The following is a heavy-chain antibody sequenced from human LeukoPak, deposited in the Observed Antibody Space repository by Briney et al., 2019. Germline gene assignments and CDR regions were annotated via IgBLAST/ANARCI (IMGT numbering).Heavy chain of an antibody. J-gene: IGHJ5*02. CDR3: TRGSDRNSPLDH. Sequence: PGRSLRLSCTASGFSFADYAVTWVRQAPGEGLEFLGFIRTKANGETTEYAASVKGRFTISRDDSENIAYLQMNSLKAEDTGVYFCTRGSDRNSPLDHWGQGTLVTVSS. V-gene: IGHV3-49*04. CDR2: IRTKANGETT. D-gene: IGHD1-7*01. CDR1: GFSFADYA.